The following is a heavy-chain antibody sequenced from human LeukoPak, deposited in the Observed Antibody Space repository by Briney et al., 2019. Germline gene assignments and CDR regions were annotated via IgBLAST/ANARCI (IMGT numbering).Heavy chain of an antibody. CDR1: GYTFTGYY. Sequence: ASVTVSCTASGYTFTGYYMHWVRQAPGQGLEWVGWINPDSGGTNYAQKFQGRVTMTRDTSIRTAYMELSRLRSDDTAVYYCARVDDRGHYYDSSGPRKLFDYWGQGTLVTASS. J-gene: IGHJ4*02. D-gene: IGHD3-22*01. CDR2: INPDSGGT. V-gene: IGHV1-2*02. CDR3: ARVDDRGHYYDSSGPRKLFDY.